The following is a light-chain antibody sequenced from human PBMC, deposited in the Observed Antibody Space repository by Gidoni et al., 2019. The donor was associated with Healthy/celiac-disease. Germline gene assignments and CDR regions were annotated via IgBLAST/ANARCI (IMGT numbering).Light chain of an antibody. CDR2: GAS. CDR1: QSVSSSY. V-gene: IGKV3-20*01. J-gene: IGKJ1*01. CDR3: QQYGSSPRT. Sequence: ELVLTQSTGTLSLSPGERATLSCRASQSVSSSYLAWYQQKPGQAPRLLIYGASSRATGIPDRFSGSGSGTDFTLTISRLDPEDFAVYYCQQYGSSPRTFGQGTKVEIK.